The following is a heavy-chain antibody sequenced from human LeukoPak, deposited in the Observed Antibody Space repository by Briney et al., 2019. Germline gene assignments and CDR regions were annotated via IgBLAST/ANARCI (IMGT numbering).Heavy chain of an antibody. CDR3: TTAVYDYVRGSYGASDY. J-gene: IGHJ4*02. CDR2: IKSKTDGGTT. D-gene: IGHD3-16*01. CDR1: GFTFSNAW. V-gene: IGHV3-15*01. Sequence: GGSLRLSCAASGFTFSNAWMSWVRQAPGKGLEWVGRIKSKTDGGTTDYAAPVKGRFTISRDDSKNTLYLQMNSLKTEDTAVYYCTTAVYDYVRGSYGASDYWGQGTLVTVSS.